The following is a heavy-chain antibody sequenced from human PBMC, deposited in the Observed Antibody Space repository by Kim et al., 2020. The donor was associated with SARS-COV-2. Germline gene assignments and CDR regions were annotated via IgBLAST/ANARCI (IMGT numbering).Heavy chain of an antibody. CDR2: INHSGST. D-gene: IGHD5-18*01. Sequence: SETLSLTCAVYGGSFSGYYWSWIRQPPGKGLEWIGEINHSGSTNYNPSLKSRVTISVDTSKNQFSLKLSSVTAADTAVYYCAVLDTATNKDYYYYGMDVWGQGTTVTVSS. CDR3: AVLDTATNKDYYYYGMDV. CDR1: GGSFSGYY. J-gene: IGHJ6*02. V-gene: IGHV4-34*01.